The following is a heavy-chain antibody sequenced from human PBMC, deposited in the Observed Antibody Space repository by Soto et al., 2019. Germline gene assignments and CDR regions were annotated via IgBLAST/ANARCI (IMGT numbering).Heavy chain of an antibody. V-gene: IGHV1-69*13. Sequence: GASVKVSCKASGGTFSSYAISWVRQAPGQGLEWMGGIVPIFGTANYAQKFQGRVTITADESTSTAYMELSSLRSEDTAVYYCARGTTAYSGSYFAWGQGTLVTVSS. J-gene: IGHJ5*02. CDR2: IVPIFGTA. CDR1: GGTFSSYA. D-gene: IGHD1-26*01. CDR3: ARGTTAYSGSYFA.